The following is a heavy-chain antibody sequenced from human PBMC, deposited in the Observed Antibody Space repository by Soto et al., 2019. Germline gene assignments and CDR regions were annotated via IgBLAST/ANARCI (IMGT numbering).Heavy chain of an antibody. J-gene: IGHJ5*02. CDR2: INPNSGGT. V-gene: IGHV1-2*02. CDR3: ARSMVRGVIRWFDP. Sequence: QVQLVQSGAEVKKPGASVKVSCKASGYTFTGYYMHWVRQAPGQGLGWMGWINPNSGGTNYAQKFQGRVTMTRDTSVSTAYMELSRLRSDDTAVYYCARSMVRGVIRWFDPWGQGTLVTVSS. CDR1: GYTFTGYY. D-gene: IGHD3-10*01.